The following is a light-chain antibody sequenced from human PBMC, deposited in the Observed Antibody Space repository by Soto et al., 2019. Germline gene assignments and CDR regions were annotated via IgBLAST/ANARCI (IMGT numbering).Light chain of an antibody. CDR2: DAS. V-gene: IGKV3D-15*01. Sequence: EIVLTQSPGTLSLSPGERATLSCRDSQSVSSSYLAWYQQKPGQAPRLIIYDASTRATGIPARFSGSWSGTEFTLTISSLLSEDVAVYSCQQYNNWPLTLGGGTKVDIK. J-gene: IGKJ4*01. CDR3: QQYNNWPLT. CDR1: QSVSSSY.